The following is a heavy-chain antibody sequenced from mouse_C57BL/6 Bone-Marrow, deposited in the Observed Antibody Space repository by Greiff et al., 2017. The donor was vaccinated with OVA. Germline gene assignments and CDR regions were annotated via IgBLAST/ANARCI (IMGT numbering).Heavy chain of an antibody. J-gene: IGHJ4*01. CDR3: ARGRYARPPYAMDY. D-gene: IGHD1-1*01. V-gene: IGHV5-17*01. CDR1: GFTFSDYG. Sequence: DVMLVESGGGLVKPGGSLKLSCAASGFTFSDYGMHWVRQAPEKGLEWVAYISSGSSTIYYADTVKGRFTISRDNAKNTLFLQMTSLRSEDTAMYYCARGRYARPPYAMDYWGQGTSVTVSS. CDR2: ISSGSSTI.